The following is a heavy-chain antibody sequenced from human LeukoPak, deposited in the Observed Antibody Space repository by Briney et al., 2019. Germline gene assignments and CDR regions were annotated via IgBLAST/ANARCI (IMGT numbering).Heavy chain of an antibody. J-gene: IGHJ6*02. V-gene: IGHV3-53*05. CDR1: GFTVSSNY. CDR2: IYSGGST. CDR3: ARGNRGNYYYGMDV. Sequence: PGGSLRLSCEASGFTVSSNYMSWVRQAPGKGLEWVSVIYSGGSTYYADSVKGRFTISRDNSKNTLYLQMGSLRAEDMAVYYCARGNRGNYYYGMDVWGQGTTVTVSS.